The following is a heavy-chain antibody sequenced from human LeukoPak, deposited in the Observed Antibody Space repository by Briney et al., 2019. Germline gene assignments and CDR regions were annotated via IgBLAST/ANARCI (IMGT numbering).Heavy chain of an antibody. V-gene: IGHV4-61*02. CDR2: IYTSGST. D-gene: IGHD3-10*01. Sequence: PSETLSLTCTVSGGSISSGSYYWSWIRQPAGKGLEWIGRIYTSGSTNYNPSLKSRVTISVDTSKNQFSLKLSSVTAADTAVYYCARATMVRGVSFDYWGQGTLVTVSS. CDR3: ARATMVRGVSFDY. J-gene: IGHJ4*02. CDR1: GGSISSGSYY.